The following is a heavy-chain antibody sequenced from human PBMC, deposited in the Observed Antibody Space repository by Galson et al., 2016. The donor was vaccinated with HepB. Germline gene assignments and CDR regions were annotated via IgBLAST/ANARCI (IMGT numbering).Heavy chain of an antibody. CDR3: AGEGASGYALDY. CDR2: TYYRSKWYN. Sequence: AISGDSVSSGSAAWNWIRQSPSRGLEWLGRTYYRSKWYNDYAESVKSRITINPDTSKNQFSLQLHSVAPDDTAFYYCAGEGASGYALDYWGQGTLVTVSS. CDR1: GDSVSSGSAA. J-gene: IGHJ4*02. V-gene: IGHV6-1*01. D-gene: IGHD6-25*01.